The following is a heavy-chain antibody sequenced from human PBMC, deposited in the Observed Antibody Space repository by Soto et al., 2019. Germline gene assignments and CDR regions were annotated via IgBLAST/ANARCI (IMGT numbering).Heavy chain of an antibody. CDR3: ARVQGGGGAMVHNY. D-gene: IGHD5-18*01. CDR2: IYYSGST. CDR1: GGSISSGDYY. V-gene: IGHV4-30-4*01. J-gene: IGHJ4*02. Sequence: QVQLQESGPGLVKPSQTLSLTCTVSGGSISSGDYYWSWIRQPPGKGLEWIGYIYYSGSTYYNPSLKSRVTITVXTXQNQFSLKLSSVTAADTAVYYCARVQGGGGAMVHNYWGQGTLVTASS.